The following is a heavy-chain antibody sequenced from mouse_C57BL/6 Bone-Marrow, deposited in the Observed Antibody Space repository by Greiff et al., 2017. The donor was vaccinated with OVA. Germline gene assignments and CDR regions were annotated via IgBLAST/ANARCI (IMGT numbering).Heavy chain of an antibody. Sequence: QVQLKQSGAELVRPGASVTLSCKASGYTFTDYEMHWVKQTPVHGLEWIGAIDPETGGTAYNQKFKGKATLTADKSSSTAYMELRSLTSEDSAVYYCRRGYSNYYAMDYWGQGTSVTVTS. CDR3: RRGYSNYYAMDY. CDR2: IDPETGGT. V-gene: IGHV1-15*01. J-gene: IGHJ4*01. CDR1: GYTFTDYE. D-gene: IGHD2-5*01.